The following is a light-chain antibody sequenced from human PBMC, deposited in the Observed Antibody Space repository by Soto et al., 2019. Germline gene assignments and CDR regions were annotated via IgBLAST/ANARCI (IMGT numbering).Light chain of an antibody. V-gene: IGLV2-8*01. CDR1: RNDIGAYEF. CDR2: EVV. J-gene: IGLJ1*01. CDR3: KSYAGSNTYV. Sequence: QSLLTQPPSASGSPGQSVTISCTGTRNDIGAYEFVSWYQHHPGKAPKLIIYEVVQRPSGVPDRFSGSKSGNTASLTVSGLQAADEADYYCKSYAGSNTYVFGTGTKVTVL.